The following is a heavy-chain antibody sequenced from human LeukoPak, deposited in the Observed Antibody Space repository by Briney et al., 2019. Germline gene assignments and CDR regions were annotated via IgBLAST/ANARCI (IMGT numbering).Heavy chain of an antibody. CDR2: ISTSSSYI. J-gene: IGHJ4*02. D-gene: IGHD3-22*01. CDR1: GFTFNKYT. CDR3: ARSPLYDSSGYYYESVATMVDY. V-gene: IGHV3-21*01. Sequence: PGGSLRLSCAASGFTFNKYTMNWVRQAPGKGLEWVSSISTSSSYIYYADSVKGRFTISRDNAKNSLYLQMNSLRAEDTAVYYCARSPLYDSSGYYYESVATMVDYWGQGTLVTVSS.